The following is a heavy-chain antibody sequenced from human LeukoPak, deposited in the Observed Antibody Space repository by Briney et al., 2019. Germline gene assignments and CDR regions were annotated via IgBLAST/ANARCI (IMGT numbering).Heavy chain of an antibody. J-gene: IGHJ4*02. Sequence: SETLSLTCTVSGGSISSYYWSWIRQPPGKGLEWIGYIYYSGSTNYNPSLKSRVTISVDTSKNQFSLKLSSVTAADTAVYYCARYNRRRFDYWGQGTLVTVSS. D-gene: IGHD1-1*01. CDR1: GGSISSYY. CDR3: ARYNRRRFDY. V-gene: IGHV4-59*01. CDR2: IYYSGST.